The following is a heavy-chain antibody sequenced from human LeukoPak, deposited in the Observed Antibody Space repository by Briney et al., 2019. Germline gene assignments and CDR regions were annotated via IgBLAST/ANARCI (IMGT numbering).Heavy chain of an antibody. Sequence: SETLSLTCTVSGGSISSSSYVWGWIRQPPGSGLDGIGGRYYSGNTYYNPSLKRPGTMSVDTSKNQLSLELSAVTAADPAVYYCALSPDYGDYWGQGTLVTVYS. CDR3: ALSPDYGDY. CDR1: GGSISSSSYV. V-gene: IGHV4-39*01. J-gene: IGHJ4*02. CDR2: RYYSGNT.